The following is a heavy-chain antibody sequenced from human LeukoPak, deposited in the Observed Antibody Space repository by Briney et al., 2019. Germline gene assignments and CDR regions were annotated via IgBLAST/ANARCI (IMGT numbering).Heavy chain of an antibody. CDR3: ARNRRGYSYGYPPLYFDY. CDR2: IYYSGST. Sequence: SETLSLTCTVSGGSISSYYWSWIRQPPGKGLEWIGYIYYSGSTNYNPSLKSRVTISVDTSKNQFSLKLSSVTAADTAVYYCARNRRGYSYGYPPLYFDYWGQGTLVTVSS. V-gene: IGHV4-59*12. J-gene: IGHJ4*02. CDR1: GGSISSYY. D-gene: IGHD5-18*01.